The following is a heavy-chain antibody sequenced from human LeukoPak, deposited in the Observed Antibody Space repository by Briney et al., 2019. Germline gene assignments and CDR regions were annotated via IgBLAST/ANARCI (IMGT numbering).Heavy chain of an antibody. J-gene: IGHJ4*02. CDR2: IYYSGST. CDR1: GGSISSSSYY. CDR3: ARDGDSSGWTRSDY. D-gene: IGHD6-19*01. Sequence: SETLSLTCTVSGGSISSSSYYWGWIRQPPGKGLEWIGSIYYSGSTYYNPSLKSRVAISADRSKNQFSLKLSSVTAADTAVYYCARDGDSSGWTRSDYWGQGTLVTVSS. V-gene: IGHV4-39*07.